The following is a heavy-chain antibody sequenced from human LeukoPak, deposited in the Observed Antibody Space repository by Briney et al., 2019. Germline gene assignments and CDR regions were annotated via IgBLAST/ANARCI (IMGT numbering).Heavy chain of an antibody. CDR2: INHSGST. Sequence: PSETLSLTCAVYGGSFSGYYWSWIRQPPGKGLEWIGEINHSGSTNYNPSLKSRVTISVDTSKNQFSLKLSSVTAADTAVYYCARFYDSIDYYYYGMDVWGQGTTVTVSS. J-gene: IGHJ6*02. CDR1: GGSFSGYY. CDR3: ARFYDSIDYYYYGMDV. D-gene: IGHD3-22*01. V-gene: IGHV4-34*01.